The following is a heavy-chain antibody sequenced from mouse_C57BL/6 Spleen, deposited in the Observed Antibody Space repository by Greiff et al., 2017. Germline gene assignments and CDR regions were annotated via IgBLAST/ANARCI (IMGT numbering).Heavy chain of an antibody. CDR1: GYAFSSSW. CDR2: IYPGDGDT. CDR3: AREPTGYYFDY. J-gene: IGHJ2*01. Sequence: QVQLQQSGPELVKPGASVKISCKASGYAFSSSWMNWVKQRPGKGLEWIGRIYPGDGDTNYNGKFKGKATLTADKSSSTAYMQLSSLTSADSAVYFCAREPTGYYFDYWGQGTTLTVSS. V-gene: IGHV1-82*01.